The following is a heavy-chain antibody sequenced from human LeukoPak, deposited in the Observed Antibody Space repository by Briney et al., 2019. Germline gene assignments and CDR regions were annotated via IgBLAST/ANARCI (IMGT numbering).Heavy chain of an antibody. D-gene: IGHD1-26*01. CDR1: GFTFSSYG. CDR2: ISYDGSNK. CDR3: AKNAKKWELLGGVDY. Sequence: PGRSLRLSCAASGFTFSSYGMHWVRQAPGKGLEWVAVISYDGSNKYYGGSVKGRFTISRDNPKNMLYLQTNSLRAEDTAVYYCAKNAKKWELLGGVDYWGQGTLVTVSS. J-gene: IGHJ4*02. V-gene: IGHV3-30*18.